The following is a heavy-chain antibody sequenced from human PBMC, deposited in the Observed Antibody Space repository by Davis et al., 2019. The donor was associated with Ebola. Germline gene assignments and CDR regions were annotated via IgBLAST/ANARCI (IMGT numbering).Heavy chain of an antibody. CDR1: GFSFENSW. Sequence: GESLKISCVVSGFSFENSWMTWVRQAPGKGLEWVANMKGDGTLMNYVDSVKGRFTISRDNARKSLYLQLNSLRADDTAMYYCARDYYDNSGDGFDIWGQGTMVTVSS. CDR2: MKGDGTLM. V-gene: IGHV3-7*01. CDR3: ARDYYDNSGDGFDI. D-gene: IGHD3-22*01. J-gene: IGHJ3*02.